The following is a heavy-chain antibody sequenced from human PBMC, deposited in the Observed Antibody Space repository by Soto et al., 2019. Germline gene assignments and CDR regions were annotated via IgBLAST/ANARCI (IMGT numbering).Heavy chain of an antibody. J-gene: IGHJ1*01. Sequence: QVQLQESGPGLVKPSETLSLTCSVSGGSVNSANYYWSWIRQPPGKGLEWIGYIYYSGSTNYNPSLKSRVTILVDTSKNQFSLKLSSVTAADTAVYYCARVMAVAGTRKDFQNWGQGTLVTVSS. D-gene: IGHD6-19*01. V-gene: IGHV4-61*01. CDR2: IYYSGST. CDR3: ARVMAVAGTRKDFQN. CDR1: GGSVNSANYY.